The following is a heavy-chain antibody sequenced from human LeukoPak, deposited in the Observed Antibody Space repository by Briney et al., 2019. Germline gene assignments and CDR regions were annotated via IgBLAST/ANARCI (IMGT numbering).Heavy chain of an antibody. Sequence: SETLSLTCSVSGGSISLSYYYWGWIRQPPGKALEWIGSVYYSGTTSYNPSLKSRVTISVDMSKDHFSLRLSSVTAADTAVYYCARAGIKGAIDYWGQGTLVTVSS. J-gene: IGHJ4*02. D-gene: IGHD1-26*01. CDR1: GGSISLSYYY. V-gene: IGHV4-39*07. CDR3: ARAGIKGAIDY. CDR2: VYYSGTT.